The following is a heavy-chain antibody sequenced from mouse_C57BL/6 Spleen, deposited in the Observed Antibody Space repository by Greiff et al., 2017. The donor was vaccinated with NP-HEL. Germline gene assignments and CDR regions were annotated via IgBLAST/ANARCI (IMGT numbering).Heavy chain of an antibody. CDR3: TRGEPLRGYAMDY. CDR2: IDPETGGT. D-gene: IGHD3-1*01. Sequence: QVQLQQSGAELVRPGASVTLSCKASGYTFTDYEMHWVKQTPVHGLEWIGAIDPETGGTAYNQKFKGKAILTADKSSSTAYMELRSLTSEDSAVYYCTRGEPLRGYAMDYWGQGTSVTVSS. J-gene: IGHJ4*01. CDR1: GYTFTDYE. V-gene: IGHV1-15*01.